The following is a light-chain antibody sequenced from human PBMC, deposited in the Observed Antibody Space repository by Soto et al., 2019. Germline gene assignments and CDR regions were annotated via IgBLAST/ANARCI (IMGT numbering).Light chain of an antibody. CDR2: RND. Sequence: QSVLTQPPSASGTPGQRVTISCSGSNSNIGTYYVYWYQHLPGTAPKLLISRNDQRPSGVPDRVSGSKSGTSASLAISALRSEDEADYYCVTWDDSLSAWVFGGGTKVTVL. CDR1: NSNIGTYY. V-gene: IGLV1-47*01. CDR3: VTWDDSLSAWV. J-gene: IGLJ3*02.